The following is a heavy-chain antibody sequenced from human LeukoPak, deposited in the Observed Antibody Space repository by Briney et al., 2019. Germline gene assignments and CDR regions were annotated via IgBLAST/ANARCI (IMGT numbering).Heavy chain of an antibody. CDR3: ARVGDYGDYPFEY. D-gene: IGHD4-17*01. CDR2: ISSSSSYI. Sequence: GGSLRLSCAASGFTFSSYSMNWVRQAPGKGLEWVSSISSSSSYIYYADSVKGRFTISRDNADNSLYLEMNSLRAEDTAVYYCARVGDYGDYPFEYWGQGTLVTVSS. V-gene: IGHV3-21*01. CDR1: GFTFSSYS. J-gene: IGHJ4*02.